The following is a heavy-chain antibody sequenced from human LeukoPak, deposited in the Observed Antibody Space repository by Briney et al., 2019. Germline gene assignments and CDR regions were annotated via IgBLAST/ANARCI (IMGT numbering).Heavy chain of an antibody. CDR3: AAAFYSSGYPGAGY. Sequence: ASVKVSCKASGGTFSSYAISWVRQAPGQGLEWMGGIIPIFGTANYAQKFQGRVTITADESTSTAYMELSSLRSEDAAVYYCAAAFYSSGYPGAGYWGQGTLVTVSS. J-gene: IGHJ4*02. CDR1: GGTFSSYA. V-gene: IGHV1-69*13. D-gene: IGHD3-22*01. CDR2: IIPIFGTA.